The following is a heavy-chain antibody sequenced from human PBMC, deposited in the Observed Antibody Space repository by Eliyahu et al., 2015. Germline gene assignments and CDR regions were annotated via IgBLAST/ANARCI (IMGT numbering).Heavy chain of an antibody. CDR1: GFSLSTXGVG. Sequence: QITLKESGPTLVKPTQTLTLTCTFSGFSLSTXGVGVGWXRQPPGKALEWLALIYWDADKRYSPSLKSRLTITKDTSKNQVVLSMTNMDPMDTATYYCSHGGSGIYFDYWGQGTLVTVSS. V-gene: IGHV2-5*02. J-gene: IGHJ4*02. CDR2: IYWDADK. D-gene: IGHD3-10*01. CDR3: SHGGSGIYFDY.